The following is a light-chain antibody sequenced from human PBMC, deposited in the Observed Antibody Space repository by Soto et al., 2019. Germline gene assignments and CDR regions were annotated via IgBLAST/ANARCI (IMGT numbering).Light chain of an antibody. CDR1: TSNIGAPYD. CDR3: CSYAGNSLYV. CDR2: GDN. Sequence: QSVLTQPPSVSGAPGQRVSISCTGSTSNIGAPYDVHWYQHLPGTAPKLLIYGDNNRPSGVPDRFSGSKSGTSASLAITRLQAEDEADYYCCSYAGNSLYVLGTGTKLTVL. J-gene: IGLJ1*01. V-gene: IGLV1-40*01.